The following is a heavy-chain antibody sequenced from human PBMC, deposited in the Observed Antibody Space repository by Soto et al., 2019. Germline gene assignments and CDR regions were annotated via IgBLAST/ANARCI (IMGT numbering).Heavy chain of an antibody. CDR1: GGTFSSYA. V-gene: IGHV1-69*01. CDR3: ARDSYCGGDCYFPFDY. CDR2: IIPIFGTA. D-gene: IGHD2-21*02. Sequence: QVQLVQSGAEVQKPGSSVKVSCKASGGTFSSYAISWVRQAPGQGLEWMGGIIPIFGTANYAQKFQGRVTITADESTSTAYMELSSLRSEDTAVYYCARDSYCGGDCYFPFDYWGQGTLVTVSS. J-gene: IGHJ4*02.